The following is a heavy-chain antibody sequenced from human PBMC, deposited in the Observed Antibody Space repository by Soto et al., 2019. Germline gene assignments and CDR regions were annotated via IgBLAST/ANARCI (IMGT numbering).Heavy chain of an antibody. CDR3: AKGNGGGYFDV. D-gene: IGHD2-21*01. J-gene: IGHJ2*01. CDR1: GFTFGTYA. CDR2: ITGTGAHT. Sequence: EVQLLDSGGGLVQPGGSLRLSCAASGFTFGTYAMSWVRQAPGKGLQWVSGITGTGAHTYYTDSVKGRFTISRDNSKKTLSLQIISLRAEDTAVYYCAKGNGGGYFDVWGRGNLVTVSS. V-gene: IGHV3-23*01.